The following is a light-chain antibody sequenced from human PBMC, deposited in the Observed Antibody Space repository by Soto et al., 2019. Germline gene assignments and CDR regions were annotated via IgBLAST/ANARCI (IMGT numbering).Light chain of an antibody. CDR3: QQYNDWPQT. CDR1: QSVSSN. CDR2: GAS. V-gene: IGKV3-15*01. Sequence: EIVMTQSPATLSVSPGERATLSCRASQSVSSNLAWYQQKPGQAPRLLIFGASTRATGIPARFSGSRSGTEFTLTISSLQSEDFAVYYCQQYNDWPQTLGEGTKVEIK. J-gene: IGKJ1*01.